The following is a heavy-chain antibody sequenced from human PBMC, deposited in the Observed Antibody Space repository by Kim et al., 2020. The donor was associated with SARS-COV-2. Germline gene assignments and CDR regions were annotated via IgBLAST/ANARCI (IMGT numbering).Heavy chain of an antibody. Sequence: SETLSLTCTVSGGSISSGGYYWSWIRQHPGKGLEWIGYIYYSGSTYYNPSLKSRVTISVDTSKNQFSLKLSSVTAADTAVYYCARVRLSIAVAGTPDAFDIWGQGTMVTVSS. CDR3: ARVRLSIAVAGTPDAFDI. V-gene: IGHV4-31*03. CDR2: IYYSGST. D-gene: IGHD6-19*01. J-gene: IGHJ3*02. CDR1: GGSISSGGYY.